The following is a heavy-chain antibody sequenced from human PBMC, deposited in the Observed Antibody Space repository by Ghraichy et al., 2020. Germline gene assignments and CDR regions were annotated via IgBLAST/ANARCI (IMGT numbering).Heavy chain of an antibody. J-gene: IGHJ4*02. D-gene: IGHD5/OR15-5a*01. V-gene: IGHV4-4*07. CDR3: ARASAHPTYTSVWGFDY. CDR1: GGSISSYY. Sequence: SETLSLTCTVSGGSISSYYWSWIRQPAGKGLEWIGRISSSGSTNYNPSLKSRITMSVDTSKNHFSLKLSSVTAADTAVYYCARASAHPTYTSVWGFDYWGQGALVTVSS. CDR2: ISSSGST.